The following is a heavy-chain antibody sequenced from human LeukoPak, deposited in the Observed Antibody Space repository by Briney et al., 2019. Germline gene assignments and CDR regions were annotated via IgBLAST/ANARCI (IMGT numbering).Heavy chain of an antibody. CDR1: GGSISSSSYY. J-gene: IGHJ4*02. D-gene: IGHD3-22*01. CDR2: INHSGST. CDR3: ARGLDDSSGYYASYYFDY. V-gene: IGHV4-39*07. Sequence: SETLSLTCTVSGGSISSSSYYWGWIRQPPGKGLEWIGEINHSGSTNYNPSLKSRVTISVDTSKNQFSLKLSSVTAADTAVYYCARGLDDSSGYYASYYFDYWGQGTLVTVSS.